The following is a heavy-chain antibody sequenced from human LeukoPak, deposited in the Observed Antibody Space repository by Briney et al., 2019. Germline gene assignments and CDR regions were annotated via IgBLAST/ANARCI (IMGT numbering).Heavy chain of an antibody. CDR2: IFPGDSAT. Sequence: KAGESLKISCKASGYIFTNYWIAWVRQMPGKGLEWMGIIFPGDSATKYSPSFQGQVTISADKSISTAYLQWSSLKASDTAMYYCARHKYDSSGYREGFDYWGQGTLVTVSS. J-gene: IGHJ4*02. CDR3: ARHKYDSSGYREGFDY. CDR1: GYIFTNYW. V-gene: IGHV5-51*01. D-gene: IGHD3-22*01.